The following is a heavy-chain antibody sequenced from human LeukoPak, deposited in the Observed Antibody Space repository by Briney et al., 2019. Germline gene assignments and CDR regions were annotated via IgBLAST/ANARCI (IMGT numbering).Heavy chain of an antibody. Sequence: GGSLRLSCTASGFAFSIYSMNWVRQAPGKGLEWVSYIGTSIMTVYYADSVKGRFTISRDNARNSLYLQLNSLGDEDTAVYYCARGTYGDYSADYWGQGALVTVSS. D-gene: IGHD4-17*01. CDR2: IGTSIMTV. J-gene: IGHJ4*02. V-gene: IGHV3-48*02. CDR1: GFAFSIYS. CDR3: ARGTYGDYSADY.